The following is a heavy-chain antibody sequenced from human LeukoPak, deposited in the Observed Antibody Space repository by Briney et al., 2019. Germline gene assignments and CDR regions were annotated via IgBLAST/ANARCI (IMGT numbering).Heavy chain of an antibody. J-gene: IGHJ4*02. V-gene: IGHV3-23*01. CDR1: GFTFSSYA. Sequence: GGSLRLSCAASGFTFSSYAMSWVRQAPGKGLEWVSGITGGGTTTHHADSVKGRFTISRDNAKNSLYLQMNSLRAEDTAVYYCARAGGWGYSSSSGYYFDYWGQGTLVTVSS. D-gene: IGHD6-6*01. CDR3: ARAGGWGYSSSSGYYFDY. CDR2: ITGGGTTT.